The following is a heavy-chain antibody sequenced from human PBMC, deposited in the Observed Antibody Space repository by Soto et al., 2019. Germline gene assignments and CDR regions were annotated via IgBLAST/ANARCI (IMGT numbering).Heavy chain of an antibody. CDR3: ARGPPLGY. V-gene: IGHV4-30-2*01. CDR1: GGSISRGGYS. CDR2: IYHSGST. J-gene: IGHJ4*02. Sequence: SEARSLTWAGSGGSISRGGYSWSWIRQPPGKGLECIGYIYHSGSTYYSPSLKSRVTISVDRSKNQFSLKLSSVTAADTAMHYCARGPPLGYWGQGTLLTVS.